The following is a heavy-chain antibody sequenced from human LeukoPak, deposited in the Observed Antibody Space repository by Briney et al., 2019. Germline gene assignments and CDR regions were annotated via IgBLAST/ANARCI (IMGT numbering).Heavy chain of an antibody. Sequence: GGSLRLSCEASGFASSFFAMSWLRQAPGKGLEWVSTINANSGTRSYAASVRGRFTISRDNSKNTLYLQLNTLRADDTAVYYCAKPISGGLAVTADWFAPWGQGTLVVVSS. CDR1: GFASSFFA. CDR2: INANSGTR. V-gene: IGHV3-23*01. CDR3: AKPISGGLAVTADWFAP. J-gene: IGHJ5*01. D-gene: IGHD6-19*01.